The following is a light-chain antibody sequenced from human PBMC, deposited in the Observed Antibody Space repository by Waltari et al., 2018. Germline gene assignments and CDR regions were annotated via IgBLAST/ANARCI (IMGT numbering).Light chain of an antibody. Sequence: QSALTQPASVSGSPGQSINISCTGTSSYVGGYNYVPWYQQYPGKAPKLMIYDVSNRPSGVSNRFSGSKSGNTASLTISGLQAEDEADYYCSSYISSSTLELFGGGTSLTVL. CDR1: SSYVGGYNY. CDR2: DVS. V-gene: IGLV2-14*03. J-gene: IGLJ2*01. CDR3: SSYISSSTLEL.